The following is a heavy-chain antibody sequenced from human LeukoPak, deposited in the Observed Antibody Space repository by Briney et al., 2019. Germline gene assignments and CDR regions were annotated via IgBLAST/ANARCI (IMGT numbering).Heavy chain of an antibody. Sequence: SETLSLTCTVSGRSISNYYWSWIRQPPGKGLEWIGYIYDSWSTNYNPSLKSRVTISVDTSKNQFSLKLSSVTAADTAVYYCARVRGSSWNSGYYYHYMDVWGKGTTVTISS. CDR2: IYDSWST. CDR3: ARVRGSSWNSGYYYHYMDV. J-gene: IGHJ6*03. V-gene: IGHV4-59*12. D-gene: IGHD6-13*01. CDR1: GRSISNYY.